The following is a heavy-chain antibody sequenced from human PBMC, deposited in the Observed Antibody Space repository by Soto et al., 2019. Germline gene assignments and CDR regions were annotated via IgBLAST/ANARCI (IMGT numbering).Heavy chain of an antibody. D-gene: IGHD3-22*01. CDR2: ISAYNGNT. Sequence: SGKVSYKASCYTFTSYGISWVRQAPGQGLEWMGWISAYNGNTNYAQKLQGRVTMTTDTSTSTAYMELRSLRSDDTAVYYCARGHYYDSSGPDDYWGQGTLVTVYS. CDR3: ARGHYYDSSGPDDY. V-gene: IGHV1-18*04. J-gene: IGHJ4*02. CDR1: CYTFTSYG.